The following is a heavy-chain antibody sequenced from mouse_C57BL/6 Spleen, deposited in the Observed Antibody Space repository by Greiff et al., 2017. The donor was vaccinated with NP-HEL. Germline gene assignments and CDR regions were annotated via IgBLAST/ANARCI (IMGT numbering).Heavy chain of an antibody. CDR2: INYDGSST. J-gene: IGHJ2*01. CDR3: AREDGSSHFDY. V-gene: IGHV5-16*01. D-gene: IGHD1-1*01. Sequence: EVMLVESEGGLVQPGSSMKLSCTASGFTFSDYYMAWVRQVPEKGLEWVANINYDGSSTYYLDSLKGRFIISRDNAKNILYLQMSSLKSEDTATYYCAREDGSSHFDYWGQGTTLTVSS. CDR1: GFTFSDYY.